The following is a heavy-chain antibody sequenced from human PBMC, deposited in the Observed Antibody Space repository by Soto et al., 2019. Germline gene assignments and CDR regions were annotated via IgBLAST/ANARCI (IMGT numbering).Heavy chain of an antibody. CDR1: GYSFTKYG. V-gene: IGHV1-3*01. CDR2: INPGNGDT. Sequence: QVQLVQSGTEVKKPGASVKVSCKTSGYSFTKYGLHWVRQAPGQRLEWMGWINPGNGDTKYSQKLQGRVTITRDTSATSAYMELSSLRSENSAVFYCASTECSSTCCYNYYYYSIDVWGQGTTVTVSS. CDR3: ASTECSSTCCYNYYYYSIDV. J-gene: IGHJ6*02. D-gene: IGHD2-2*01.